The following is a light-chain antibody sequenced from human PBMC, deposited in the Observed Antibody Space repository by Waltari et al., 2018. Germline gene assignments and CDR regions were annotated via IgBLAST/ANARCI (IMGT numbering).Light chain of an antibody. V-gene: IGLV2-14*03. J-gene: IGLJ3*02. CDR1: TSDIVPYNH. Sequence: QSALTQPASVSGSPGQSITISCTGTTSDIVPYNHVSWYQQHPGKAPKLMIYDVSELPLGGYNRFSGSKAGNTAAQTISGLQTEDEGYYDCCSYTTISTRAFGGGTKLTGL. CDR3: CSYTTISTRA. CDR2: DVS.